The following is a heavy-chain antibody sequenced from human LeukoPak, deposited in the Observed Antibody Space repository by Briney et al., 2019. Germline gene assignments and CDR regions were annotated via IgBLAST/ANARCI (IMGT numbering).Heavy chain of an antibody. V-gene: IGHV4-34*01. CDR1: GGSFSGCY. CDR2: INHSGST. CDR3: ASHFQAPGDY. J-gene: IGHJ4*02. Sequence: SETLSLTCAVYGGSFSGCYWSWIRQPPGKGLEWIGEINHSGSTNYNPSLKSRVTISVDTSKNQFSLKLSSVTAADTAVYYCASHFQAPGDYWGQGTLVTVSS. D-gene: IGHD3-3*02.